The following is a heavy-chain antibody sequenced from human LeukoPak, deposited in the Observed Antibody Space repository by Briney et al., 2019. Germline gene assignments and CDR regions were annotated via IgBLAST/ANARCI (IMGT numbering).Heavy chain of an antibody. CDR2: ISGSGGST. V-gene: IGHV3-23*01. CDR1: GFTFSSYA. CDR3: ARSELGYSYHYMDV. Sequence: PGGSLRLSCAASGFTFSSYAMSWVRQAPGKGLEWVSAISGSGGSTYYADSVKGRFTISRDNSKNTLYLQMNSLRAEDTAVYYCARSELGYSYHYMDVWGKGTTVTVSS. J-gene: IGHJ6*03. D-gene: IGHD7-27*01.